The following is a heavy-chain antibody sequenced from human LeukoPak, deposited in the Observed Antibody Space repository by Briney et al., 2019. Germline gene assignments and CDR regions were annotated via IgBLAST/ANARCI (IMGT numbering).Heavy chain of an antibody. CDR3: ARSLPYFYDNKPGAFHI. Sequence: GGSLRLSCAASGFAVSGNFMNWVRQAPGKGPEWVSVIYSGGDTYYTDSVRGRFTISRDDSRNTLFLQMNSLSVEDTAVYYCARSLPYFYDNKPGAFHIWGQGTMVTVSS. D-gene: IGHD3-16*01. J-gene: IGHJ3*02. CDR1: GFAVSGNF. CDR2: IYSGGDT. V-gene: IGHV3-53*01.